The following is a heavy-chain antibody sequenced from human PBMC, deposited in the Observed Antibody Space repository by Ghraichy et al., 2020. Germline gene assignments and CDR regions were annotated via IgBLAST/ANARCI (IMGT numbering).Heavy chain of an antibody. CDR2: VNSDGSST. J-gene: IGHJ6*02. Sequence: LSLTCAASGFTFSRYWMHWVRQAPGMGLVWVSRVNSDGSSTSYADSVKGRFTISRDNAKNTLYLQMNSLRAEDTAVYYCARGGGYSALYYGMDVWGQGTTVTVSS. V-gene: IGHV3-74*01. D-gene: IGHD1-26*01. CDR3: ARGGGYSALYYGMDV. CDR1: GFTFSRYW.